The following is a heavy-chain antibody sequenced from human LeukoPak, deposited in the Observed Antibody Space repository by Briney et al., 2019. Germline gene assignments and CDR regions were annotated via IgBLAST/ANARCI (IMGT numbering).Heavy chain of an antibody. CDR2: INPSGGST. V-gene: IGHV1-46*01. CDR3: ARVSGTYDSSGLDMDV. Sequence: ASVKVSCKASGYTFTSYYMHWVRQAPGQGLEWMGIINPSGGSTSYAQKFQGRVTMTRDMSTSTVYMELSSLRSEDTAVYYCARVSGTYDSSGLDMDVWGKGTTVTVSS. J-gene: IGHJ6*03. D-gene: IGHD3-22*01. CDR1: GYTFTSYY.